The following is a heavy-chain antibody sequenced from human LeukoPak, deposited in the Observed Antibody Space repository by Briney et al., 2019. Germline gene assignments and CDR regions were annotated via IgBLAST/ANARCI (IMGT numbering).Heavy chain of an antibody. V-gene: IGHV4-4*02. CDR2: IYHSGST. J-gene: IGHJ3*02. CDR1: GGSISSSNW. CDR3: ARDQDILTGYYSALGGAFDI. D-gene: IGHD3-9*01. Sequence: SETLSLTCAVSGGSISSSNWWSWVRRPPGQGLEWIGEIYHSGSTNYNPSLKSRVTISVDKSKNQFSLKLSSLTAADTAVYYCARDQDILTGYYSALGGAFDIWGQGTMVTVSS.